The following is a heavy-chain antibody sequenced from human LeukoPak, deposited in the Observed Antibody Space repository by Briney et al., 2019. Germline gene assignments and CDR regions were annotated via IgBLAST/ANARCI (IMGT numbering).Heavy chain of an antibody. CDR2: IYYSGST. V-gene: IGHV4-59*12. J-gene: IGHJ6*02. Sequence: SETLSLTCTVSGGSISSYYWSWIRQPPGKGLEWIGYIYYSGSTNYNPSLKSRVTISVDTSKNQFSLKLSSVTAADTAVYYCARGRGSGWSYYYYGMDVWGQGTTVTVSS. CDR1: GGSISSYY. CDR3: ARGRGSGWSYYYYGMDV. D-gene: IGHD6-19*01.